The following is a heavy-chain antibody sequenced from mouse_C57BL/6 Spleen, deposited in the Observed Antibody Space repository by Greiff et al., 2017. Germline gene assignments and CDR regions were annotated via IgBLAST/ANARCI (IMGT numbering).Heavy chain of an antibody. CDR2: INPSSGYT. V-gene: IGHV1-4*01. D-gene: IGHD3-2*02. CDR1: GYTFTSYS. CDR3: ARAGAQDAMDY. Sequence: QVQLQQSGAELAKPGASVKMSCKASGYTFTSYSMHWVKQRPGQGLEWIGYINPSSGYTKYNQKFKDKATLTADKSSSTAYMQLSSLTDEDSAVYYCARAGAQDAMDYWGQGTSVTVSA. J-gene: IGHJ4*01.